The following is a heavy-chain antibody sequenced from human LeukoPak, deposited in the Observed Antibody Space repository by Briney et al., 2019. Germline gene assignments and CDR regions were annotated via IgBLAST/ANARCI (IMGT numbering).Heavy chain of an antibody. V-gene: IGHV4-59*01. J-gene: IGHJ4*02. CDR2: IYYSGST. D-gene: IGHD6-19*01. CDR3: AREKGSGWYYFYY. CDR1: GGSLSSYY. Sequence: PSETLSLTCTVSGGSLSSYYWSWIRQPPGKGLEWVGYIYYSGSTNYNPSLQSRVTISVDTFKNQFSLKLSSVTAADTAVYYCAREKGSGWYYFYYWGQGTLVTVSS.